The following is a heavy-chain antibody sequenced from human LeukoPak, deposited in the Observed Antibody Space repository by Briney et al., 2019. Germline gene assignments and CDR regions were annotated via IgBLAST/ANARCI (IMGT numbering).Heavy chain of an antibody. V-gene: IGHV4-59*01. CDR1: GGSFIGYY. D-gene: IGHD3-10*01. Sequence: SETLSLTCTVSGGSFIGYYWNWIRQPPGKGLEWIGYIYYSGTTNYNPSLKSRVTISIDTSRNQFSLKLKSVTAADTAIYYCAREEGVAAPDWGQGTLVTVSS. CDR3: AREEGVAAPD. J-gene: IGHJ4*02. CDR2: IYYSGTT.